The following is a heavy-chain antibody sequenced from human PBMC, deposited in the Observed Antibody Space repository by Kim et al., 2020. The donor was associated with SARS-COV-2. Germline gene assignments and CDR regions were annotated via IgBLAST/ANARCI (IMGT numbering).Heavy chain of an antibody. V-gene: IGHV4-30-4*01. J-gene: IGHJ6*02. D-gene: IGHD6-6*01. CDR2: IYHSGTT. Sequence: SETLSLTCTVSGGSISSGDYYWSWIRQPPGKGLEWIGFIYHSGTTYYNPSLKSRVTISIDTSKSQFSLKLSSVTAADTAVYYCATSSGGGYYYFGMDVWGQGTTVTVSS. CDR1: GGSISSGDYY. CDR3: ATSSGGGYYYFGMDV.